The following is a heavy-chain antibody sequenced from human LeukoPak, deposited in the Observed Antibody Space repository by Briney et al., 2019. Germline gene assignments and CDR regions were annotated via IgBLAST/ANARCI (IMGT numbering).Heavy chain of an antibody. CDR1: GFTFNNYA. CDR2: ISGSGGST. CDR3: AKDPKYCSGSSCYY. D-gene: IGHD2-15*01. Sequence: GGSLRLSCAASGFTFNNYAMTWVRQAPGKGLEWVSGISGSGGSTYYADSVKGRFTISRDNSKNTLYLQMKSLRAEDTAVYYCAKDPKYCSGSSCYYWGQGTLVTVSS. J-gene: IGHJ4*02. V-gene: IGHV3-23*01.